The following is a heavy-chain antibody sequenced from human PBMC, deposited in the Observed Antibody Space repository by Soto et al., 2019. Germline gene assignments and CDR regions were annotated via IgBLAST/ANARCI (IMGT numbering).Heavy chain of an antibody. D-gene: IGHD3-9*01. Sequence: QVQLVQSGAEVQKPGSSVKVSCKASGGTFSSYAISWVRQAPGQGLEWMGGIIPIFGTANYAQKFQGRVTITADESTSTAYMELSSLRSEDTAVYYCAREGRYFDWLFENWFDPWGQGTLVTVSS. J-gene: IGHJ5*02. CDR2: IIPIFGTA. V-gene: IGHV1-69*01. CDR1: GGTFSSYA. CDR3: AREGRYFDWLFENWFDP.